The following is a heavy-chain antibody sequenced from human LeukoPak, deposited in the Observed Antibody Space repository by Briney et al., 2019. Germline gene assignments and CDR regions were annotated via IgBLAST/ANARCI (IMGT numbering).Heavy chain of an antibody. CDR1: GFTFSTFW. Sequence: GGSLRLSCAASGFTFSTFWMNWVRQAPGKGLEWVANINEDGSQNYYMDSVKGRFTISRDNAKNSLYLQMNSLRAEDTAVYYCARTAAAGIYYYYMDVWGKGTTVTVSS. D-gene: IGHD6-13*01. CDR2: INEDGSQN. V-gene: IGHV3-7*01. CDR3: ARTAAAGIYYYYMDV. J-gene: IGHJ6*03.